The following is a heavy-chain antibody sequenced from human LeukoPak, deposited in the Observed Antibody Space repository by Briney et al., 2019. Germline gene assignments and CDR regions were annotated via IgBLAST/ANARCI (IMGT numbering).Heavy chain of an antibody. Sequence: TGGSLRLSCAAPGFTFSSYGMSWVRQAPGKGLEWVSAISGSGGSTYYADSVKGRFTISRDNSKNTLYLQMNSLRAEDTAVYYCAKDGAGSQSYCSSTSCYVDYWGQGTLVTVSS. CDR3: AKDGAGSQSYCSSTSCYVDY. D-gene: IGHD2-2*01. CDR2: ISGSGGST. CDR1: GFTFSSYG. V-gene: IGHV3-23*01. J-gene: IGHJ4*02.